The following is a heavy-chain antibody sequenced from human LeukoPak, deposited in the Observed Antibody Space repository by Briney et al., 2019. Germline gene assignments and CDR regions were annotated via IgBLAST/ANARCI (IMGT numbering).Heavy chain of an antibody. V-gene: IGHV3-53*04. CDR1: GFTVSGNY. CDR2: IYSGADT. CDR3: ARENIAAAGMLNWFDP. D-gene: IGHD6-13*01. J-gene: IGHJ5*02. Sequence: TGGSLRLSCAASGFTVSGNYMSWVRQAPGKGLEWVSVIYSGADTYYADSVKGRFTISRHSSQNTVYLQMNSLRAEDTAVYYCARENIAAAGMLNWFDPWGQGTLVTVSS.